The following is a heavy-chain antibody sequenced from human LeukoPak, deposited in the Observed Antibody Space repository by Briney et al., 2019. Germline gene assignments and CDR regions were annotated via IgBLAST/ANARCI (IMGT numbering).Heavy chain of an antibody. CDR3: ARGVDYGDYVSPYYFDY. J-gene: IGHJ4*02. Sequence: SETLSLTCTVSGGSISSYYWSWIRQPPGKGLEWIGCIYYGGSTNYNPSLKSRVTISVDTSKNQFSLKLSSVTAADTAVYYCARGVDYGDYVSPYYFDYWGQGTLVTVSS. D-gene: IGHD4-17*01. CDR1: GGSISSYY. CDR2: IYYGGST. V-gene: IGHV4-59*01.